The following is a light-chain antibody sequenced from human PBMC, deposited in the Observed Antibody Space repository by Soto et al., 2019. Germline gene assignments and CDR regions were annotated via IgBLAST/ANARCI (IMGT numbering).Light chain of an antibody. J-gene: IGKJ1*01. V-gene: IGKV1-39*01. CDR2: AAS. Sequence: DIQMTQSPSSLSASVGDRDTITCRASQSISTYLNWYQQKAGLAPTLLIYAASSLQSGVPSRFSGSGSGTDFTLTISSLQPEDFATYYCQQTYSTPPTFGQGTKVDI. CDR3: QQTYSTPPT. CDR1: QSISTY.